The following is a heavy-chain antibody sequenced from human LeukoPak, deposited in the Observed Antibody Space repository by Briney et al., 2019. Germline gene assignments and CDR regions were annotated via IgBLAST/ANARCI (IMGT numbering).Heavy chain of an antibody. V-gene: IGHV1-18*01. Sequence: ASVKVSSKASDYKFTSYGISWVRQAPGQGLEWMGWISTYNGNTDYAQKLQGRVTMTTDTSTSTAYLELRSLRSDDTAVYYCATQKRYSGSYYQFDYWGQGTLVTVSS. CDR2: ISTYNGNT. J-gene: IGHJ4*02. CDR1: DYKFTSYG. CDR3: ATQKRYSGSYYQFDY. D-gene: IGHD1-26*01.